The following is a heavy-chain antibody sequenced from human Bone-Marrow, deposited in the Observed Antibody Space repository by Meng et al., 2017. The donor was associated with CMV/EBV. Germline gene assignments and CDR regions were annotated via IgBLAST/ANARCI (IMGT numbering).Heavy chain of an antibody. Sequence: GESLKISCAASGFTFSSYEMNWVRQAPGKGLEWVSYISCSGNPIYYADSVKGRSTISRDNAKNSLCPQMNSLRAEDKAVYYCASLYSSSSVDYWGQGTLVTVSS. CDR1: GFTFSSYE. V-gene: IGHV3-48*03. CDR3: ASLYSSSSVDY. CDR2: ISCSGNPI. J-gene: IGHJ4*02. D-gene: IGHD6-6*01.